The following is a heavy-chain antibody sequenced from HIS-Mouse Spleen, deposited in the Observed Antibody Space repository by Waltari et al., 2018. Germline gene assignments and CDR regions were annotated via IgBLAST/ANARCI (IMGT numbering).Heavy chain of an antibody. Sequence: QLQLQESGPGLVKPSETLSLTCTVPGGSISSSSYYWGWIRQPPGKGLEWIGSIYYSGSTYYNPSLKSRVTISVDTSKNQFSLKLSSVTAADTAVYYCAREGSAAAVYDAFDIWGQGTMVTVSS. J-gene: IGHJ3*02. D-gene: IGHD6-13*01. V-gene: IGHV4-39*07. CDR3: AREGSAAAVYDAFDI. CDR1: GGSISSSSYY. CDR2: IYYSGST.